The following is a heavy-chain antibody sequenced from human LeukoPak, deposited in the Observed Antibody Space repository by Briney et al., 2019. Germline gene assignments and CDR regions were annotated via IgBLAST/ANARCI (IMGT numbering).Heavy chain of an antibody. CDR2: IYYSGST. J-gene: IGHJ4*02. CDR3: ARTGGQHYARPRHFDY. V-gene: IGHV4-59*01. CDR1: GGSISSYY. Sequence: SETLSLTCTVSGGSISSYYWSWIRQPPGKGLEWIGYIYYSGSTNYYPSLKSRVTISVDTSKNQFSLKLSSVTAADTAVYYCARTGGQHYARPRHFDYWGQGTLVTVSS. D-gene: IGHD3-10*02.